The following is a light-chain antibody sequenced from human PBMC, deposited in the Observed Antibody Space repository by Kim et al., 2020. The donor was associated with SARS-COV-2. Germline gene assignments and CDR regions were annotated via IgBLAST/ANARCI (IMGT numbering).Light chain of an antibody. CDR1: QGISSY. CDR3: QQYYSYPLT. J-gene: IGKJ5*01. Sequence: ASTGDRVTITCRASQGISSYLAWYQQKPGKAPKLLIYAASTLQSGVPSRFSGSGSGTDFILTISCLQSEDFATYYCQQYYSYPLTFGQGTRLEIK. V-gene: IGKV1-8*01. CDR2: AAS.